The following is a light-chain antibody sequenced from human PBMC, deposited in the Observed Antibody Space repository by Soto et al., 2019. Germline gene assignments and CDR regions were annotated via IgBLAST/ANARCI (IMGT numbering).Light chain of an antibody. CDR3: SSYTTTRTLL. CDR2: EVR. J-gene: IGLJ3*02. CDR1: NRDIGAYNL. V-gene: IGLV2-14*01. Sequence: LTQPASVSGSLGQSITISCTGSNRDIGAYNLVSWYQQYPDTAPKLIIYEVRNRPSGVSYRFTGSRSGNTASLTISALQADDESTFYCSSYTTTRTLLLGGGTKVTVL.